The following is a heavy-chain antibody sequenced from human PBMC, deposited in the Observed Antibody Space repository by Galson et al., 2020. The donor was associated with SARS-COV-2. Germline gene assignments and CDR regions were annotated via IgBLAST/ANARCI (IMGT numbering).Heavy chain of an antibody. J-gene: IGHJ4*02. CDR1: GFTFSRYA. V-gene: IGHV3-30*04. D-gene: IGHD6-19*01. Sequence: GESLKISCVGSGFTFSRYALRWVRQAPGKGLEWVAVVSYDGNYEYYADSVKGRFTISRDNSKNTLFLQMNSLSAEDTAVYYCARDPGTGLYITYFDYWGQGNLVTVSS. CDR2: VSYDGNYE. CDR3: ARDPGTGLYITYFDY.